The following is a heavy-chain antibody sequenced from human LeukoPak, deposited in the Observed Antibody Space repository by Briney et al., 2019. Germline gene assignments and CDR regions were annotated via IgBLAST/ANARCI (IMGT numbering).Heavy chain of an antibody. Sequence: GGSLRLSCAASGFTFSSYAMHWVRQAPGKGLEWVSYITSRGSTIYYADSVKGRFTISRDNAKNSLYLQMNSLRAEDTAVYYCARDDGDGYNFDYWGQGTLVTVSS. J-gene: IGHJ4*02. CDR2: ITSRGSTI. D-gene: IGHD5-24*01. V-gene: IGHV3-48*04. CDR3: ARDDGDGYNFDY. CDR1: GFTFSSYA.